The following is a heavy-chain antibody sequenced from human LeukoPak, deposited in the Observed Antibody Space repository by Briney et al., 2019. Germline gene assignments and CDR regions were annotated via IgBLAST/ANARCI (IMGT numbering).Heavy chain of an antibody. CDR2: VHYSGSI. V-gene: IGHV4-39*07. Sequence: PSETLSLTCTVSGGSISSSSYYWAWIRQPPGKGLEWIGSVHYSGSIYYNPSLKSRATLSLDTSKNQFSLKLSSVTAADTAAYYCARGLGYSDFDYWGQGTLVTVSS. J-gene: IGHJ4*02. CDR1: GGSISSSSYY. CDR3: ARGLGYSDFDY. D-gene: IGHD5-18*01.